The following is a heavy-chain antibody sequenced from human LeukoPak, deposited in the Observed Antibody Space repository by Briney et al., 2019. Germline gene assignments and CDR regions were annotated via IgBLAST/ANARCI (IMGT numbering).Heavy chain of an antibody. CDR3: AKAKQWLVPYSFDY. CDR2: ISGSGGST. V-gene: IGHV3-23*01. Sequence: GGSLGLSCAASGFTFSSYAMSWVRQAPGKGLEWFSAISGSGGSTYYADSVKGRFTISRDNSKNTLYLQMNSLRAEDTAVYYCAKAKQWLVPYSFDYWGQGTLVTVSS. J-gene: IGHJ4*02. CDR1: GFTFSSYA. D-gene: IGHD6-19*01.